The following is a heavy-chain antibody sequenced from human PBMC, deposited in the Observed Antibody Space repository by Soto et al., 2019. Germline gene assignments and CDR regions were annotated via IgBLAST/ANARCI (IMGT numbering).Heavy chain of an antibody. CDR3: ATDSSPYYMMWDY. CDR1: SGSIRSYH. CDR2: IYYSGST. Sequence: SETLSLTCTVSSGSIRSYHWSWIRQPPGKELEWIGNIYYSGSTIYNPSLRSRVTMSVDTSKSQFSLRLSSVTAADTAVYYCATDSSPYYMMWDYWSRGTLVTVSS. V-gene: IGHV4-59*01. J-gene: IGHJ4*02. D-gene: IGHD3-22*01.